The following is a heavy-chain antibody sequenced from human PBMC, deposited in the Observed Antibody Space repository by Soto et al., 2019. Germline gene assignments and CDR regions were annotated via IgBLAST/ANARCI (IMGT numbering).Heavy chain of an antibody. CDR3: ARETLSTDWYYLDR. V-gene: IGHV1-46*01. Sequence: QVQLVQSGAEVKKPGASVKLSCRSSADTITNYRVHWVRQAPGQGLEWMGRIDPNGGGTHYTQHFQHRVTMTSARSTDTVYMELSSLTSEDTAMYYCARETLSTDWYYLDRWGQGTLLTVSS. J-gene: IGHJ4*02. CDR2: IDPNGGGT. D-gene: IGHD1-7*01. CDR1: ADTITNYR.